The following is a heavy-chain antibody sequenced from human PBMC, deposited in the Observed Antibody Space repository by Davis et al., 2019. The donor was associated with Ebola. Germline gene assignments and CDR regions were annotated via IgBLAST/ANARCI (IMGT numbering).Heavy chain of an antibody. CDR1: GFTFSSYS. V-gene: IGHV3-21*04. J-gene: IGHJ4*02. D-gene: IGHD2-8*01. CDR2: ISSSSSYI. CDR3: AEGGTNNFLGAN. Sequence: PGGSLRLSCAASGFTFSSYSMNWVRQAPGKGLEWVSSISSSSSYIYYADSVKGRFTISRDNAKNSLYLQMDSLRAEDTAVFYCAEGGTNNFLGANWGQGTLVTVSS.